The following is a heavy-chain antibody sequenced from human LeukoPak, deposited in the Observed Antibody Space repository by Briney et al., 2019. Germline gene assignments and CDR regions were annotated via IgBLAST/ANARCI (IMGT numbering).Heavy chain of an antibody. D-gene: IGHD5-12*01. V-gene: IGHV4-59*01. CDR1: GGSISSYY. CDR2: IYYSGST. J-gene: IGHJ4*02. Sequence: SETLSLTCTVSGGSISSYYWSWIRQPPGKGLEWIGYIYYSGSTNYSPSLKSRVTISVDTSKNQFSLKLSSVTAADTAVYYCARQVEVATIWWGATYYFDYWGQGTLVTVSS. CDR3: ARQVEVATIWWGATYYFDY.